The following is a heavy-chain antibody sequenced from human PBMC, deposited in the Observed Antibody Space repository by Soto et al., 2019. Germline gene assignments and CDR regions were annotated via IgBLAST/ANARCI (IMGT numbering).Heavy chain of an antibody. J-gene: IGHJ4*02. CDR1: GFTFDDYA. CDR3: AKDIQPGEQLVSSPFDY. Sequence: GGSLRLSCAASGFTFDDYAMHWVRQAPGKGLEWVSGISWNSGSIGYADSVKGRFTISRDNAKNSLYLQMNSLRAEDTALYYCAKDIQPGEQLVSSPFDYWGQGTLVTVSS. D-gene: IGHD6-6*01. CDR2: ISWNSGSI. V-gene: IGHV3-9*01.